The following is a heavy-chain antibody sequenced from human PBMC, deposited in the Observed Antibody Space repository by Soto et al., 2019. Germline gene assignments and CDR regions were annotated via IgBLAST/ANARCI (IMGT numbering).Heavy chain of an antibody. Sequence: SGPTLVNPTQTLTLTCTFSGFSLITSGTCVSWIRQPPGKALEWLALIDWDDDKYYSTSLKTRLTISKDTSKNQVVLTMTNMDPVDTATYYCARIAYDILTGYYPDYWGQGTLVTVSS. V-gene: IGHV2-70*01. CDR2: IDWDDDK. J-gene: IGHJ4*02. CDR3: ARIAYDILTGYYPDY. D-gene: IGHD3-9*01. CDR1: GFSLITSGTC.